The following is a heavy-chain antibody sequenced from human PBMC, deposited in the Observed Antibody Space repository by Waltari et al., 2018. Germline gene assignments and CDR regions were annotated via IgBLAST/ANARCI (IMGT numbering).Heavy chain of an antibody. Sequence: HVQLVQSGAEVQKPGPSVKVPCKASGGTVRSYAISRVRQAPGQGLEWMGRIIPIFGTANYAQKFHGRVTITADESTSTAYMELSSLRSEDTAVYYCARGASGGSYDYWGQGTLVTVSS. J-gene: IGHJ4*02. CDR2: IIPIFGTA. CDR1: GGTVRSYA. D-gene: IGHD1-26*01. V-gene: IGHV1-69*15. CDR3: ARGASGGSYDY.